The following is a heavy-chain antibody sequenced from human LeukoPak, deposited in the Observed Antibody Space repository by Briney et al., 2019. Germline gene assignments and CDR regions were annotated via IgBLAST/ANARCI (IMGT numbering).Heavy chain of an antibody. V-gene: IGHV3-23*01. J-gene: IGHJ3*02. CDR1: GFTFSDYS. D-gene: IGHD5-24*01. CDR3: AKDHQRMATIRNAFDI. Sequence: PGGSLRLSCAASGFTFSDYSMHWVRQAPGKGLEWVSAISGSGGSTYYADSVKGRFTISRDNSKNTLYLQMNSLRAEDTAVYYCAKDHQRMATIRNAFDIWGQGTMVTVSS. CDR2: ISGSGGST.